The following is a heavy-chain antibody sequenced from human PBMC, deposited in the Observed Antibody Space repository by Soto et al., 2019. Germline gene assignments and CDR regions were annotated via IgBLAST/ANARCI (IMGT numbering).Heavy chain of an antibody. J-gene: IGHJ6*02. D-gene: IGHD6-6*01. V-gene: IGHV1-69*01. CDR1: GGTFSSYA. CDR3: ARGRWALAARPYGIDV. Sequence: QVQLVQSGAEVKKPGSSVKVCCKASGGTFSSYAISWVRQAPGQGLEWMGGIIPIFGTANYAQKFQGRVTITADESTSTAYMELSSLRSEDTAVYYSARGRWALAARPYGIDVWGQGTTVTVSS. CDR2: IIPIFGTA.